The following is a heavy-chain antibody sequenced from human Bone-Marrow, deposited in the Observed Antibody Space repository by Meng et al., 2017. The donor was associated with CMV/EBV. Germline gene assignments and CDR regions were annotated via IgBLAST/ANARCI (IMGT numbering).Heavy chain of an antibody. CDR2: IKEDGGEK. CDR3: ASVLQIIMAARHGWFDP. V-gene: IGHV3-7*01. Sequence: GESLKISCAASGFTFSSYWMTWVRQAPGRGLEWVANIKEDGGEKYYVDSVKGRFTISRDNAKVSLYLQMNSLRAEDTAGYYCASVLQIIMAARHGWFDPWGQGTLVTVSS. D-gene: IGHD6-6*01. J-gene: IGHJ5*02. CDR1: GFTFSSYW.